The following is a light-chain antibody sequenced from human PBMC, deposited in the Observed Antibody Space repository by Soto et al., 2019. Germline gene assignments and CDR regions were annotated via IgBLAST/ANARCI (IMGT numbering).Light chain of an antibody. CDR1: QSISSY. Sequence: DIQMTQSPSSLSASVGDRVTITCRASQSISSYLNWYQQKPGKAPKLLIYAASSLQSWVPSRFSGRGSGTDFTLTISSLQPEDFATYYCQQSYSTPFTFGPGTKVDIK. CDR3: QQSYSTPFT. CDR2: AAS. J-gene: IGKJ3*01. V-gene: IGKV1-39*01.